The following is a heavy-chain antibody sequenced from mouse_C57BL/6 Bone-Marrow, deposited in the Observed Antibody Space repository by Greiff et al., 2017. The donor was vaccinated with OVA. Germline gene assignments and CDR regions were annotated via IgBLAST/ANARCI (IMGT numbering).Heavy chain of an antibody. D-gene: IGHD1-1*01. CDR2: ISDGGSYT. CDR1: GFTFSSYA. Sequence: EVNLVESGGGLVKPGGSLKLSCAASGFTFSSYAMSWVRQTPEKRLEWVATISDGGSYTYYPDNVKGRFTISRDNAKNNLYLQMSHLKSEDTAMYYSGRDHGSSQAWFAYWGQGTLVTVSA. V-gene: IGHV5-4*01. J-gene: IGHJ3*01. CDR3: GRDHGSSQAWFAY.